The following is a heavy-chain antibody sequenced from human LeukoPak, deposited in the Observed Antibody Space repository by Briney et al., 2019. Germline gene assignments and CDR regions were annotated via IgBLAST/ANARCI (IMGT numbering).Heavy chain of an antibody. CDR2: ISGSGGST. J-gene: IGHJ6*02. CDR3: AKDMTRYFDWSSPHSLSYYGMDV. D-gene: IGHD3-9*01. CDR1: GFTFSNYG. Sequence: PGRSLRLSCAASGFTFSNYGMHWARQAPGKGLEWVSAISGSGGSTYYADSVKGRFTISRDNSKNTLYLQMNSLRAEDTAVYYCAKDMTRYFDWSSPHSLSYYGMDVWGQGTTVTVSS. V-gene: IGHV3-23*01.